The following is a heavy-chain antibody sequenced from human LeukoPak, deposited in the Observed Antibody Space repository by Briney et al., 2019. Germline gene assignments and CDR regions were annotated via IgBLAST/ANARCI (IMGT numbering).Heavy chain of an antibody. Sequence: KTSETLSLTCTVSGGSISSSSYYWGWIRQPPGKGLEWIGSIYYSGSTYYNPSLKSRVTISVDTSKNQFSLKLSSVTAADTAVYYCASFADCSSTSCYTWDYWGQGTLVTVSS. CDR2: IYYSGST. V-gene: IGHV4-39*01. CDR3: ASFADCSSTSCYTWDY. J-gene: IGHJ4*02. D-gene: IGHD2-2*02. CDR1: GGSISSSSYY.